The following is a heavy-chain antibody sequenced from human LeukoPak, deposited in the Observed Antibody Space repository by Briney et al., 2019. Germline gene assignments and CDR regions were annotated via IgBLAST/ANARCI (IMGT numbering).Heavy chain of an antibody. CDR3: ARVSGGKFDP. Sequence: PSETLSLTCTVSGGSISSSSYYWGWIRQPPGKGLEWIGSIYYSGSTYYNPSLKSRVTISVDTSKNQFSLKLSSVTAADTAVYYCARVSGGKFDPWGQGTLVTVSS. CDR2: IYYSGST. CDR1: GGSISSSSYY. V-gene: IGHV4-39*07. J-gene: IGHJ5*02.